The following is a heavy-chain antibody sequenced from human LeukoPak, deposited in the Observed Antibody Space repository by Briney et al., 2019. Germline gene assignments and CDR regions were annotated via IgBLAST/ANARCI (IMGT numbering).Heavy chain of an antibody. V-gene: IGHV1-46*01. CDR3: ARPASYYYGSGSYSIRNSYYFDY. CDR1: GYMFTTSF. Sequence: ASVKVSCKASGYMFTTSFMHWVRQAPGQGLEWMGVINPSGTSTDYAQKFQGRVTMTRDTSTNTVYMELSSLRSEDTAVYYCARPASYYYGSGSYSIRNSYYFDYWGQGTLVTVSS. D-gene: IGHD3-10*01. J-gene: IGHJ4*02. CDR2: INPSGTST.